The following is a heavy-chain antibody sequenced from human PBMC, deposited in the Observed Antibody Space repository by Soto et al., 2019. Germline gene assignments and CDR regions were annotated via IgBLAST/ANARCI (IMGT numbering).Heavy chain of an antibody. J-gene: IGHJ5*02. D-gene: IGHD6-19*01. CDR3: ARVDDVAVDGEGWLDP. CDR2: IYYSGST. Sequence: SETLSLTCTVSGGSISSGGYYWSWIRQHPGKGLEWIGYIYYSGSTYYNPSLKSRVTISVDTSKNQFSLKLSSVTAADTAVYYCARVDDVAVDGEGWLDPWGQGTLVTVSS. V-gene: IGHV4-31*03. CDR1: GGSISSGGYY.